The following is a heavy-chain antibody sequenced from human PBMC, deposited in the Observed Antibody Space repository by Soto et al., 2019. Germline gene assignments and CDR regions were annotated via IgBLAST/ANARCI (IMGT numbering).Heavy chain of an antibody. CDR2: IYFSGGT. CDR1: GGSISSNGYY. J-gene: IGHJ6*02. CDR3: GRDLRAVYYYYGMDV. V-gene: IGHV4-61*05. Sequence: SETLSLTCAVSGGSISSNGYYWGWIRQPPGKGLEWIGYIYFSGGTNYNPSLKNRVTISVDTSKKQFSLKLSSVSAADTAVYYCGRDLRAVYYYYGMDVWGQGTTLTVSS.